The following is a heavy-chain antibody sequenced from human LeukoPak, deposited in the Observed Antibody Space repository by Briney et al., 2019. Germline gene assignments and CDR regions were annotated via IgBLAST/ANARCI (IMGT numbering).Heavy chain of an antibody. CDR2: INPDGSST. CDR3: AKSSRVGLITAVRLYWYFDL. J-gene: IGHJ2*01. V-gene: IGHV3-74*01. Sequence: PGGSLRLSCAASGFTFSNYWMHWVRQAPGKGLLCVSRINPDGSSTTYAESVKGRFTMSRDNAKNTLYLQMDSLRAEDTAVYYCAKSSRVGLITAVRLYWYFDLWGRGTLVTVSS. CDR1: GFTFSNYW. D-gene: IGHD2-21*02.